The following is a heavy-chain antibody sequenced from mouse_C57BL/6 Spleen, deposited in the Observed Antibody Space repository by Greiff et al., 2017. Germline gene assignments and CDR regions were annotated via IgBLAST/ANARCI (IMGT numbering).Heavy chain of an antibody. Sequence: QVHVKQSGAELVKPGASVKISCKASGYAFSSYWMNWVKQRPGKGLEWIGQIYPGDGDTNYNGKFKGKATLTADKSSSTAYMQLSSLTSEDSAVYFCARFYYGNYDYFDYWGQGTTLTVSS. CDR3: ARFYYGNYDYFDY. V-gene: IGHV1-80*01. J-gene: IGHJ2*01. D-gene: IGHD2-1*01. CDR2: IYPGDGDT. CDR1: GYAFSSYW.